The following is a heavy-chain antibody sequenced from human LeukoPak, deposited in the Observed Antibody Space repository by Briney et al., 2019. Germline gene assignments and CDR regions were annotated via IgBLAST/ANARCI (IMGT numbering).Heavy chain of an antibody. CDR3: ARDGDIVVDGNWFDP. CDR1: GGSFSGYY. J-gene: IGHJ5*02. CDR2: INHSGST. D-gene: IGHD2-2*01. Sequence: SETLSLTCAVYGGSFSGYYWSWIRQPPGKGLEWIGEINHSGSTNYNPSLKSRVTISVDTSKNQFSLKLSSVTAADTAVYYCARDGDIVVDGNWFDPWGQGTLVTVSS. V-gene: IGHV4-34*01.